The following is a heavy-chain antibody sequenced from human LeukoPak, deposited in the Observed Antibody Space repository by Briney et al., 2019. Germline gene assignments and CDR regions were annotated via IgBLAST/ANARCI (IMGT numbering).Heavy chain of an antibody. CDR1: GFSFRTYA. J-gene: IGHJ5*02. V-gene: IGHV3-23*01. Sequence: GGSLRLSCAASGFSFRTYAMSWVRQAPGKGLERVSAISDNSARTYYADSVKGRFTISRGNSKNTLFEQMNSLRAEDTAVYYCAREYDSSWPSWGQGTLVTVSS. CDR2: ISDNSART. D-gene: IGHD3-22*01. CDR3: AREYDSSWPS.